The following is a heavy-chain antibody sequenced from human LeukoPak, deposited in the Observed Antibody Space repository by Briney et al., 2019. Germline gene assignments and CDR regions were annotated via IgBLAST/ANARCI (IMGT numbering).Heavy chain of an antibody. CDR2: IYYSGST. J-gene: IGHJ4*02. D-gene: IGHD6-19*01. CDR1: GGSISGSNYY. V-gene: IGHV4-39*07. Sequence: SETLSLTCTVSGGSISGSNYYWGWIRQPPGKGLEWIATIYYSGSTYYNPSLKSRVTISVDTSKNQFSLKLSSVTAADTAVYYCARSIAVLGLTLDCWGQGTLVTVSS. CDR3: ARSIAVLGLTLDC.